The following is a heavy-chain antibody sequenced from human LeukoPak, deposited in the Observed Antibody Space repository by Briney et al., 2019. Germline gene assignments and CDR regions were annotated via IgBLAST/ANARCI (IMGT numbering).Heavy chain of an antibody. CDR2: ITGNGATT. CDR1: GFTFSTYT. V-gene: IGHV3-23*01. CDR3: ARDGAIQLWPNFDY. J-gene: IGHJ4*02. Sequence: PGGSLRLSCAASGFTFSTYTMTWVRQAPGKGLEWVSVITGNGATTYYADSLKGRFTISRDNSKNTLYLQMNSLRAEDTAVYYCARDGAIQLWPNFDYWGQGTLVTVSS. D-gene: IGHD5-18*01.